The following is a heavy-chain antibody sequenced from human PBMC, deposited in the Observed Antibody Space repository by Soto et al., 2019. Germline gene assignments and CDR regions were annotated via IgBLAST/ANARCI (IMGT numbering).Heavy chain of an antibody. CDR2: INPYNANV. J-gene: IGHJ3*02. CDR1: GYTFPNHG. Sequence: QVQLVQSGAEVKKPGASVKVSCKTSGYTFPNHGINWVRQAPGQGLEWMGWINPYNANVNYAQKLQGRVTMTTDTSTSTAYMELRSLTSDDTAVYYCARDRVAVIWGDAFDIWGQGTMVTVSS. CDR3: ARDRVAVIWGDAFDI. D-gene: IGHD3-16*01. V-gene: IGHV1-18*04.